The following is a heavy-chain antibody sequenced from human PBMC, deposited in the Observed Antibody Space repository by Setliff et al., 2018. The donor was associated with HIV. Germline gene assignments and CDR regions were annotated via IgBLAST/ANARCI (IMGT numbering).Heavy chain of an antibody. D-gene: IGHD2-2*01. CDR1: GASVSSGGYY. J-gene: IGHJ1*01. Sequence: PSETLSLTCTVSGASVSSGGYYWSWIRQHPGKGLEWIGDVHHTGTTYLNPSLKSRITISVDTSKNQFSLKLGFVTAADTAVYHCARGESSTWDLAEHFQHWGHGTLVTVSS. V-gene: IGHV4-31*03. CDR3: ARGESSTWDLAEHFQH. CDR2: VHHTGTT.